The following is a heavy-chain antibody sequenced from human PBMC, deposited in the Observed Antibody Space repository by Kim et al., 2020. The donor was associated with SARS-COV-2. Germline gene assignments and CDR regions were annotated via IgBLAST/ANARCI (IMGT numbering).Heavy chain of an antibody. D-gene: IGHD1-26*01. V-gene: IGHV3-23*01. Sequence: SAKGRFTISRDNSKNTLYLRMNSLRAEDTAVYYCTKTANRIVGAQNWFDPWGQGTLVTVYS. J-gene: IGHJ5*02. CDR3: TKTANRIVGAQNWFDP.